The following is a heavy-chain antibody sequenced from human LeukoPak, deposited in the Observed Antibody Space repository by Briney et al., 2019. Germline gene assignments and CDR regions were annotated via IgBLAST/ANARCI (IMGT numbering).Heavy chain of an antibody. CDR1: GYTFTSYV. D-gene: IGHD6-13*01. CDR3: ARDGIAAAGRPIDS. Sequence: AAVKVCCKAAGYTFTSYVISWVREAPGQGLEWMGWISAYNGNTNYAQKLQGRVTMTTDRSTSTDYMQLRRLRSDDTAVYYCARDGIAAAGRPIDSWGEGTLVTVSS. CDR2: ISAYNGNT. V-gene: IGHV1-18*01. J-gene: IGHJ4*02.